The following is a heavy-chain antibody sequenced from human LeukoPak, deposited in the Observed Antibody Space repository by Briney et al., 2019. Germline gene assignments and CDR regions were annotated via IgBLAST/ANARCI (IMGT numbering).Heavy chain of an antibody. V-gene: IGHV1-2*02. J-gene: IGHJ4*02. CDR2: ISPNNGDT. CDR1: GYTFTGYY. D-gene: IGHD4-17*01. CDR3: ALITVTTKPFHY. Sequence: ASVNVSCKASGYTFTGYYIHWVRQAPGQGLEWMGSISPNNGDTKSAQKFEGRVTMTRATSISTASMELSRLRSAATAVYYCALITVTTKPFHYWGQGTLVTVSS.